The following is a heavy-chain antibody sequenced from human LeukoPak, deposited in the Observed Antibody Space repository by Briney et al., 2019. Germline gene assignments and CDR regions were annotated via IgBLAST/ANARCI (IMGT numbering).Heavy chain of an antibody. D-gene: IGHD6-19*01. CDR2: TYYRSKWYN. CDR3: ARDAGSGWSSFDY. V-gene: IGHV6-1*01. J-gene: IGHJ4*02. Sequence: PSQTLSLTCAVSGDSVSSNSAAWNWIRQSPSRGLEWLGRTYYRSKWYNDYAVSMKSRITIKPDTSKDQFSLQLNSVTPEDAAVYYCARDAGSGWSSFDYWGQGTLVTVSS. CDR1: GDSVSSNSAA.